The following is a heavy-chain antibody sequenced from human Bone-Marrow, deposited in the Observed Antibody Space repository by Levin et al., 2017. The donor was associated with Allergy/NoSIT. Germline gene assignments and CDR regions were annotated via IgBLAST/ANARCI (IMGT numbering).Heavy chain of an antibody. CDR3: AKAYNLWSGYYDY. J-gene: IGHJ4*02. CDR1: GFTFSSYG. D-gene: IGHD3-3*01. Sequence: GESLKISCGASGFTFSSYGMHWVRQAPGKGLEWVAVISYDGSNKYYGESVKGRFTISRDNSKNTLYLQMNSLRVEDTAVYYCAKAYNLWSGYYDYWGQGTLVSVSS. CDR2: ISYDGSNK. V-gene: IGHV3-30*18.